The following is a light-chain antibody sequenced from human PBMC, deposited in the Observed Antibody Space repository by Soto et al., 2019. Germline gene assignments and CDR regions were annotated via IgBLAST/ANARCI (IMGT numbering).Light chain of an antibody. CDR2: GAS. CDR1: QSVSNNY. J-gene: IGKJ4*01. CDR3: QQYVSSPLT. Sequence: LTQSPATLSVSPGDRATLSCRASQSVSNNYLAWYQQKPGQAPRLVISGASSRATAIPDRFSGSGSGTDFALTISRLEPEDFAVYYCQQYVSSPLTFGGGTKVDI. V-gene: IGKV3-20*01.